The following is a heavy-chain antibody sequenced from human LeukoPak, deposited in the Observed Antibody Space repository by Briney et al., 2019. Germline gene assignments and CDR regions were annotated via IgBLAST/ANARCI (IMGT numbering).Heavy chain of an antibody. V-gene: IGHV4-34*01. Sequence: PSETLSLTCAVYGGSFSGYYWSWIRQPPGKGLEWIGETNHSGSTNYNPSLKSRVTISVDTSKNQFSLKLTSVTAADTAVYYCATLGEYYDSSGYYYNWGQGTLVTVSS. J-gene: IGHJ4*02. CDR3: ATLGEYYDSSGYYYN. D-gene: IGHD3-22*01. CDR2: TNHSGST. CDR1: GGSFSGYY.